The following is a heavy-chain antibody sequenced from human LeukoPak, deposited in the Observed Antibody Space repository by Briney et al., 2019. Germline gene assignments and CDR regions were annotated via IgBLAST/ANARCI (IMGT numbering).Heavy chain of an antibody. CDR1: GFTFKTYA. CDR2: ISGNAYET. CDR3: ARDHYYDTSYGMDV. V-gene: IGHV3-23*01. Sequence: GGPLRLSCAASGFTFKTYAMSWARQAPGKGLKWASAISGNAYETFYADSVRGRFTISRDNAMKTIYLQMNSLRAEDTAVYYCARDHYYDTSYGMDVWGQGTTVTVSS. D-gene: IGHD3-22*01. J-gene: IGHJ6*02.